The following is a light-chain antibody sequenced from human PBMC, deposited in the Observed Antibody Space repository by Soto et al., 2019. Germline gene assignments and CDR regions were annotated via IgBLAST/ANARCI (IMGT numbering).Light chain of an antibody. CDR1: SGHSSYA. CDR2: VNGDGSH. Sequence: QPVLTQSPSASASLGASVKLTCTLSSGHSSYAIAWHQQQPEKGPRYLMKVNGDGSHNKGDGIPDRFSGSSSGAERYLTISRVHSEDEADYYCQTWGTGSVIFGGGTKLTVL. CDR3: QTWGTGSVI. V-gene: IGLV4-69*01. J-gene: IGLJ2*01.